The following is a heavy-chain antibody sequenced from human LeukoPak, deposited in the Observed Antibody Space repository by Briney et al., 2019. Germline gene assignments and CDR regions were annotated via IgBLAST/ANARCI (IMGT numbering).Heavy chain of an antibody. V-gene: IGHV1-2*02. J-gene: IGHJ4*02. CDR3: ARDYSSGWYKPFDY. CDR2: INPNSGGT. CDR1: GYTFTGYY. D-gene: IGHD6-19*01. Sequence: GASVTVSCKASGYTFTGYYMHWVRQAPGQGLEWMGWINPNSGGTNYAQKFQGRVTMTRDTSISTAYMELSRLRSDDTAVYYCARDYSSGWYKPFDYWGQGTLVTVSS.